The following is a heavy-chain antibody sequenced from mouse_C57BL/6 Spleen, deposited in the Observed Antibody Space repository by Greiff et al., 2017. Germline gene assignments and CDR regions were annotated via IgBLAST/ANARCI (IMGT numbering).Heavy chain of an antibody. Sequence: QVQLKQSGAELVMPGASVKLSCKASGYTFTSYWMHWVKQRPGQGLEWIGEIDPSDSYTNYNQKFKGKSTLTVDKSSSTAYMQLSSLTSEDSAVYYCASGGPYAMDYWGQGTSVTVSS. J-gene: IGHJ4*01. CDR2: IDPSDSYT. V-gene: IGHV1-69*01. CDR1: GYTFTSYW. CDR3: ASGGPYAMDY.